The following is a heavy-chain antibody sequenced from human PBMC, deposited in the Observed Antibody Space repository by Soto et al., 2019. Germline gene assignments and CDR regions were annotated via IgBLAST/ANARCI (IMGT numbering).Heavy chain of an antibody. D-gene: IGHD3-22*01. V-gene: IGHV1-18*01. Sequence: GASVKVSCKASGYTFTRSGISWVRQAPGQGLEWLGWINPDNGNTNYAQHLQGRVSLTTDTSTSTAYMDLRSLRSDDTAMYYCARGGYYDSSGSRNYQYYGMNVWGQGTTVTVSS. CDR3: ARGGYYDSSGSRNYQYYGMNV. J-gene: IGHJ6*02. CDR2: INPDNGNT. CDR1: GYTFTRSG.